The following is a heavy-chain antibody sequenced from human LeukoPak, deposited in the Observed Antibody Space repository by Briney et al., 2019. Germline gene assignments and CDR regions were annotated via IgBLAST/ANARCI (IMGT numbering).Heavy chain of an antibody. Sequence: GGSLRLSCAASGFCFSYYSMNWVRQAPGKGLEWVSSISSSSSYIYYADSVKGRFTISRDNAKNSLYLQMNSLRAEDTAVYYCARDPRNLYCSSTSCSRFDYWGQGTLVTVSS. J-gene: IGHJ4*02. CDR2: ISSSSSYI. V-gene: IGHV3-21*01. CDR3: ARDPRNLYCSSTSCSRFDY. CDR1: GFCFSYYS. D-gene: IGHD2-2*01.